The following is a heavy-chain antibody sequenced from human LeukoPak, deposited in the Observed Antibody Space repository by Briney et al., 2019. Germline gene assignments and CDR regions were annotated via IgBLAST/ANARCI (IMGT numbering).Heavy chain of an antibody. CDR2: ITSSGDST. CDR1: GFTFSSYA. CDR3: AKNRRVVVAATLDY. D-gene: IGHD2-15*01. V-gene: IGHV3-23*01. Sequence: GGSLRLSCAASGFTFSSYAMSWVRQAPGKGLEWVSDITSSGDSTYYADSVKGRFTISRDNSKNTLYLQMNSLRAEDTAVYYCAKNRRVVVAATLDYWGQGTLVTVSS. J-gene: IGHJ4*02.